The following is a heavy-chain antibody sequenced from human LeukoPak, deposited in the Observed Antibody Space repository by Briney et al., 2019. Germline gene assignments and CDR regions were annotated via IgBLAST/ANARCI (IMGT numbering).Heavy chain of an antibody. CDR3: VKDFGRNLGGPGY. D-gene: IGHD3-10*01. V-gene: IGHV3-66*01. CDR1: GFTVSSNY. J-gene: IGHJ4*02. CDR2: IYSGGST. Sequence: PGGSLRLSCAASGFTVSSNYMSWVRQAPGKGLEWVSLIYSGGSTSYADSVKGRFTISRDNSKNTLYLQMNSLRAGDTAVYYCVKDFGRNLGGPGYWGRGTLVTVSS.